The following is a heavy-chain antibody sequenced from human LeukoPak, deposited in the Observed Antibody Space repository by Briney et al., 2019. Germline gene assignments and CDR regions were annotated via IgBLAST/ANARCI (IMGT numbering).Heavy chain of an antibody. CDR1: GISFSRAW. D-gene: IGHD3-10*01. CDR2: IKSKSDGGTT. CDR3: TTVTLRPVGL. J-gene: IGHJ4*02. V-gene: IGHV3-15*05. Sequence: TGGSLRLSCAASGISFSRAWKSWVRQAPGKGLEWVGRIKSKSDGGTTDYAAPVKGRFTISRDDSKNTLFLQVNSLKIEDTAVYYCTTVTLRPVGLWGQGTLVTVSS.